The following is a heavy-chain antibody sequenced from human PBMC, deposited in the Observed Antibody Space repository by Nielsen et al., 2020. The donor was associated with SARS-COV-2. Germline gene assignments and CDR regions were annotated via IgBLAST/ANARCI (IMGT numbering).Heavy chain of an antibody. J-gene: IGHJ4*02. CDR2: IYHSGST. CDR1: GYSISSGYY. Sequence: SETLSLTCTVSGYSISSGYYWGWIRQPPGKGLEWIGSIYHSGSTYYNPSLKSRVTISVDTSKNQFSLKLSSVTAADTAVYYCARVQGIQLWSYYFDYWGQGTLVTVSS. V-gene: IGHV4-38-2*02. D-gene: IGHD5-18*01. CDR3: ARVQGIQLWSYYFDY.